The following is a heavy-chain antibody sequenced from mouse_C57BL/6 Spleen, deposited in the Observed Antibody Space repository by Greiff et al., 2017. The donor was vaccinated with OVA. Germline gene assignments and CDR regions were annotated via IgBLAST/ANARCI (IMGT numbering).Heavy chain of an antibody. CDR3: ARSPPRYYAMDY. CDR1: GYAFSSSW. V-gene: IGHV1-82*01. CDR2: IYPGDGDT. Sequence: QVQLKESGPELVKPGASVKISCTASGYAFSSSWMNWVKQRPGKGLEWIGRIYPGDGDTNYNGKFTGKATLTAATSSSTAYMQLSSLTSEDSAVYFCARSPPRYYAMDYWGQGTSVTVSS. J-gene: IGHJ4*01.